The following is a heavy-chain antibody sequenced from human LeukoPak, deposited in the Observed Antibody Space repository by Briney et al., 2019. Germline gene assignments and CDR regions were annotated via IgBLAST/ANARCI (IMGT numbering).Heavy chain of an antibody. CDR1: GVSFSGYY. J-gene: IGHJ4*02. Sequence: SETLSLTCAVYGVSFSGYYWSWIRQPPGKGLEWIGEINHSGSTNYNPSLKSRVTISVDTSKNQFSLKLSSVTAADTAVYYCARGLYYYGSGSQPGGYWGQGTLVTVSS. V-gene: IGHV4-34*01. CDR2: INHSGST. CDR3: ARGLYYYGSGSQPGGY. D-gene: IGHD3-10*01.